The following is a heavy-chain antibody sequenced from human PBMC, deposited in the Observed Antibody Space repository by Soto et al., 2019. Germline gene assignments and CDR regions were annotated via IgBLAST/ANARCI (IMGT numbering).Heavy chain of an antibody. D-gene: IGHD3-10*01. J-gene: IGHJ6*02. V-gene: IGHV4-30-4*01. CDR2: IYYSGST. CDR1: GGSIGSSNDY. Sequence: SETLSLTCTVSGGSIGSSNDYWSWIRQPPGKGLEWIGYIYYSGSTYYNPSLRSRVTISVDTSKNQFSLKLSSVTAADTAVYYCARVGVTMVRGVIINKPGYYGMDVWGQGTTVTVSS. CDR3: ARVGVTMVRGVIINKPGYYGMDV.